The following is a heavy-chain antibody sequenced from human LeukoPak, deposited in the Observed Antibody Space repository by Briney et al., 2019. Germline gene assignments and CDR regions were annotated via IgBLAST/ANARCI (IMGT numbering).Heavy chain of an antibody. Sequence: PGRSLRLSCAASGFTFSSYGMHWVRQAPGKGLEWVAVISYDGSNKYYADSVKGRFTISRDNSKNTLYLQMNSLRAEDTAVYYCAREGAPDRYYYYGMDVWGQGTTVTVSS. D-gene: IGHD1-14*01. CDR3: AREGAPDRYYYYGMDV. CDR2: ISYDGSNK. J-gene: IGHJ6*02. CDR1: GFTFSSYG. V-gene: IGHV3-30*03.